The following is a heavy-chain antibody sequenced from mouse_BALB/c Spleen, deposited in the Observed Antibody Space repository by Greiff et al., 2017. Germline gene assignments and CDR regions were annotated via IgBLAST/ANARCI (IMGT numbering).Heavy chain of an antibody. CDR3: ARIDYAYAMDY. V-gene: IGHV1-9*01. Sequence: VQLQQSGAELMKPGASVKISCKATGYTFSSYWIEWVKQRPGHGLEWIGEILPGSGSTNYNEKFKGKATFTADTSSNTAYMQLSSLTSEDSAVYYCARIDYAYAMDYWGQGTSVTVSS. CDR2: ILPGSGST. D-gene: IGHD2-4*01. J-gene: IGHJ4*01. CDR1: GYTFSSYW.